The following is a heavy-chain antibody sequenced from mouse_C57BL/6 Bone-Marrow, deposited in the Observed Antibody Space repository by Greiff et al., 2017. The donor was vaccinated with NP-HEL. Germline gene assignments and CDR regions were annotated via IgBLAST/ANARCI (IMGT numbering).Heavy chain of an antibody. D-gene: IGHD2-4*01. V-gene: IGHV7-3*01. J-gene: IGHJ4*01. CDR1: GFTFTDYY. CDR3: ARSIYYDYADDPFYAMDY. Sequence: EVQGVESGGGLVQPGGSLSLSCAASGFTFTDYYMNWVRQPPGKALEWLGFIRNKASGYTTEYSASVKGRFTISRDNSQSIPYLQMNALRAEDSATYYCARSIYYDYADDPFYAMDYWGQGTSVTVSS. CDR2: IRNKASGYTT.